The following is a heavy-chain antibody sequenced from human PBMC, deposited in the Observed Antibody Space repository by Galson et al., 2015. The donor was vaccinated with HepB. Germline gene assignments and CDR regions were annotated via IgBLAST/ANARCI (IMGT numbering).Heavy chain of an antibody. V-gene: IGHV3-49*04. CDR3: TRSLDGYSDFQFDY. Sequence: SLRLSCAASGFTFGDYAMSWVRQAPGKGLEWVGFIRSKAYGGTTEYAASVKGRFTISRDDSKSIAYLQMNSLKTEDTAVYYCTRSLDGYSDFQFDYWGQGTLVTVSS. CDR2: IRSKAYGGTT. J-gene: IGHJ4*02. D-gene: IGHD5-24*01. CDR1: GFTFGDYA.